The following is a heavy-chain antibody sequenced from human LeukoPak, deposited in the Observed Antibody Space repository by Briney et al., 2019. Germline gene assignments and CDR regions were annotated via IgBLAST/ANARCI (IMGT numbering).Heavy chain of an antibody. CDR3: ASDGDYDSGSYFRYFES. CDR2: IKKDGSEK. Sequence: GGSLRLSCAASGFTFSTYWMSWVRQAPGKGLEWVADIKKDGSEKHYVDSVKGRFTISRDNAKNSLYLQMNSLRAEDTAVYYCASDGDYDSGSYFRYFESWGQGTLVTVSS. CDR1: GFTFSTYW. D-gene: IGHD3-10*01. V-gene: IGHV3-7*01. J-gene: IGHJ4*02.